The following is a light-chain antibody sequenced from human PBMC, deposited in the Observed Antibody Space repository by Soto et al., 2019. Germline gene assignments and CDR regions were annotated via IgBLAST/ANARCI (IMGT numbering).Light chain of an antibody. CDR3: CSYPHNNSVI. Sequence: QSALTQPASVSGSPGQSVTISCTGASSDVGASNLVSWYQQHPGKAPKLMIYEGSQRPSGVSDRFSAFKSGNTASLTISGLQAEDEAYYYCCSYPHNNSVIFGGVTKLTVL. CDR1: SSDVGASNL. CDR2: EGS. J-gene: IGLJ2*01. V-gene: IGLV2-23*01.